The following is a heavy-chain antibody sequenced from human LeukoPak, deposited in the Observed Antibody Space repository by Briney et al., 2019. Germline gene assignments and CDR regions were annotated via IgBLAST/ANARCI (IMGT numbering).Heavy chain of an antibody. CDR1: GGSISSISYY. J-gene: IGHJ4*02. CDR2: IDYSGTT. V-gene: IGHV4-39*07. Sequence: PSETLSLTCIVSGGSISSISYYWGWIRQPPGKGLEWIGSIDYSGTTYYNPSLKSRVTISVDTSKNQFSLKLSSVTAADTAVYYCARDTRRRSLRGYFDYWGQGTLVTVSS. CDR3: ARDTRRRSLRGYFDY.